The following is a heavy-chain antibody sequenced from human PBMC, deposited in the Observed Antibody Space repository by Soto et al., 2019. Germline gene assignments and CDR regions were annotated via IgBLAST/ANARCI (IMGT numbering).Heavy chain of an antibody. V-gene: IGHV1-3*01. CDR3: ARDGSLYGGWPDY. J-gene: IGHJ4*02. Sequence: QVQLVQSGAEVKKPGASVKVSCKASGYTFTSYAMHWVRQAPGQRLEWMGWINAGNGNTKYSQKFQGRVTIHRDTSASTAYMELSSLRSDDTAVYYCARDGSLYGGWPDYWGQGTLVTVSS. D-gene: IGHD4-17*01. CDR2: INAGNGNT. CDR1: GYTFTSYA.